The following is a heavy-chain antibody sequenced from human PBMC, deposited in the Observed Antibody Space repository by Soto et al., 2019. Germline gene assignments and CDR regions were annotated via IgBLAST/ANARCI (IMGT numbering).Heavy chain of an antibody. D-gene: IGHD1-20*01. Sequence: SETLSLTCTVSGDSISSGGYYWSWIRQLPGKGLEWIGYIYYSGTTYHSPSLESRVTISVDTSKNQFSLKLSSVTAADTAVYYCARYKSNYYYGMDVWGQGTTVTVSS. CDR3: ARYKSNYYYGMDV. CDR2: IYYSGTT. J-gene: IGHJ6*02. V-gene: IGHV4-30-4*02. CDR1: GDSISSGGYY.